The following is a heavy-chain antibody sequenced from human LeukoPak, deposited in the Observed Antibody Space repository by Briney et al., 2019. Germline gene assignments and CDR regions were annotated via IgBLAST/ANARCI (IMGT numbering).Heavy chain of an antibody. J-gene: IGHJ4*02. CDR3: AKKQGISWYGY. CDR2: IYSGGST. D-gene: IGHD6-13*01. Sequence: PGGSLRLSCAASGFTVSSNYMSWVRQAPGKGLEWVSVIYSGGSTYYADSVKGRFTISRDNSKNTLYLQMNSLRAEDTAVYYCAKKQGISWYGYWGQGTLVTVSS. CDR1: GFTVSSNY. V-gene: IGHV3-66*02.